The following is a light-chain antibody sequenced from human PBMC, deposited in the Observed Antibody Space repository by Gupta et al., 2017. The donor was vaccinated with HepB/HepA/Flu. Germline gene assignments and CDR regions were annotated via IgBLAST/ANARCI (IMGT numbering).Light chain of an antibody. J-gene: IGLJ3*02. V-gene: IGLV3-21*03. Sequence: SFVLTQPPSVSVAPGKTAIITCGGNNSGSKKVHWYQQKPGQAPVLVVYDDTNRPAGIPGRFSGSNARNTATLTISGGAAGDEADYYCHVGDTSSDWVFGGGTKLAVL. CDR2: DDT. CDR3: HVGDTSSDWV. CDR1: NSGSKK.